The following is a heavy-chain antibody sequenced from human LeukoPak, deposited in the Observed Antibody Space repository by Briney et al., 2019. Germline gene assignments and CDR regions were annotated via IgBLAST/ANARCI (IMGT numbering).Heavy chain of an antibody. CDR1: GFTFSSYA. D-gene: IGHD2-15*01. Sequence: GGSLRLSCAASGFTFSSYAMSWVRQAPGKGLEWVSYISSSGSTIYYADSVKGRFTISRDNAKNSLYLQMNSLRAEDTAVYYCARVSWVYCSGGSCERDYWGQGTLVTVSS. J-gene: IGHJ4*02. CDR2: ISSSGSTI. CDR3: ARVSWVYCSGGSCERDY. V-gene: IGHV3-48*04.